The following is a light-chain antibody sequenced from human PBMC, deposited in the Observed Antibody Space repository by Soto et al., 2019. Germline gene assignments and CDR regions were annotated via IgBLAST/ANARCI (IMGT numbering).Light chain of an antibody. Sequence: QSALTQPASASGSPGQSVTISCTGTSSDVGGYNYVSWYQQHPGKAPKLMIYEGSKRPSGVPDRFSGSKSGNTASLTLSGPHAEDEADYYYSSYSCTYNGAFGGGTKVTVL. V-gene: IGLV2-8*01. J-gene: IGLJ3*02. CDR1: SSDVGGYNY. CDR3: SSYSCTYNGA. CDR2: EGS.